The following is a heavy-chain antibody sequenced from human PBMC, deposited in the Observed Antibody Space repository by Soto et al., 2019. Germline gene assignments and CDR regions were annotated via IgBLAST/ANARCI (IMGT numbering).Heavy chain of an antibody. CDR3: ARRTSPYYYYCGMDV. V-gene: IGHV3-30-3*01. Sequence: QVQLVESGGGVFQPGRSLRLSCAASGFTFSSYAMHWVRQAPGKGLEWVAVISYDGSNKYYADSVKGRFTISIDNSKNTLYLQMNSLRAEDMAVYYCARRTSPYYYYCGMDVCGQGTTVTVSS. CDR2: ISYDGSNK. J-gene: IGHJ6*02. CDR1: GFTFSSYA.